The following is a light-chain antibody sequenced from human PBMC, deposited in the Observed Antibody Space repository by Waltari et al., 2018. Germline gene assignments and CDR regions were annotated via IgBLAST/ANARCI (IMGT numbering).Light chain of an antibody. CDR1: QSISKY. V-gene: IGKV3-20*01. Sequence: VLTQSPGPLSLSPGERATLPCRASQSISKYLVWYQQRPGHAPRLLIYAASTRATGIPDRFSGSGFGTDFTLTISRLEPEDFAMYYCQNHERLPATFGQGTKVEIK. J-gene: IGKJ1*01. CDR3: QNHERLPAT. CDR2: AAS.